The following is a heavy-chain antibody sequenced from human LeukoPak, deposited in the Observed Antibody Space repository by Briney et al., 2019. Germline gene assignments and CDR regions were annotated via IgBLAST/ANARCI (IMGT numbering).Heavy chain of an antibody. CDR1: GFTFSSYW. Sequence: GGSLRLSCAVSGFTFSSYWMHWVRQAPGKGLVWVSRIDRDGSRINYADSVKGRFTISRDNGKNTLFLQMNSLRAEDAAVYYRVRGNDYGGPHYWGQGTLVTVSS. CDR2: IDRDGSRI. V-gene: IGHV3-74*01. J-gene: IGHJ4*02. CDR3: VRGNDYGGPHY. D-gene: IGHD4-23*01.